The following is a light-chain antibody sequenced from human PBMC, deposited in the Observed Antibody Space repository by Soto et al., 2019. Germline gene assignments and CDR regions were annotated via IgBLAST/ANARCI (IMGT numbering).Light chain of an antibody. CDR3: QQFYYYPHT. J-gene: IGKJ2*01. CDR2: GTS. Sequence: EIQLTQSPSSLSASVGDRVTLTCRASHTIATYLNWYQQKAGRVPEVLIYGTSTLQPGGPSRFTGSGYGTECTLTINNVQPEDFATYYCQQFYYYPHTFGPGTKLEV. V-gene: IGKV1-39*01. CDR1: HTIATY.